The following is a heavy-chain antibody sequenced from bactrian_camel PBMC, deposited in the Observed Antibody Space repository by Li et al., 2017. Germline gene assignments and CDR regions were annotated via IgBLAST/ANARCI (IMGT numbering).Heavy chain of an antibody. J-gene: IGHJ4*01. D-gene: IGHD5*01. CDR1: GYHYPNHC. V-gene: IGHV3S26*01. Sequence: HVQLVESGGGSVQAGGSLRLSCGISGYHYPNHCMGWFRQGVGKEREGVAVTDSMSSGRASYTPSVDGRFTVSYDNVKNILSLEMATWNLRTRTHTSARPDAAPVRYGLRTTYKEILITGAGGPRSPSP. CDR2: TDSMSSGRA. CDR3: RPDAAPVRYGLRTTYKEILIT.